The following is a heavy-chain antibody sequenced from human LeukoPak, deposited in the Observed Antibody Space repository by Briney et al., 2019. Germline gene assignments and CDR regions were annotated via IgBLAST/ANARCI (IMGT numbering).Heavy chain of an antibody. Sequence: GASVKVSCKSSGGTFSSYAFSWVRQAPGQGLEWMGRIIPILGIANYAQKFQGRVTITADKSTSTAYMELSSLRSEDTAVYYCARDGDYCSSTSCYALWGQGTLVTVSS. CDR1: GGTFSSYA. CDR3: ARDGDYCSSTSCYAL. D-gene: IGHD2-2*01. CDR2: IIPILGIA. V-gene: IGHV1-69*04. J-gene: IGHJ4*02.